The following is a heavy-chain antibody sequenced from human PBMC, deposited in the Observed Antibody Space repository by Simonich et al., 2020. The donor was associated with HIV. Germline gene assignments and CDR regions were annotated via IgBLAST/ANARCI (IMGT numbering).Heavy chain of an antibody. CDR3: ARLTAGGLGEYFQH. CDR2: INHRGRT. Sequence: QVQLQQWGAGLLKPSETLSLTCAVYGGSFSGYYWSWIRQPPGKGLEWIGEINHRGRTNSTPSLKSRVTISVDTSKNQFSLKLSSVTAADTAVYYCARLTAGGLGEYFQHWGQGTLVTVSS. J-gene: IGHJ1*01. CDR1: GGSFSGYY. D-gene: IGHD6-13*01. V-gene: IGHV4-34*01.